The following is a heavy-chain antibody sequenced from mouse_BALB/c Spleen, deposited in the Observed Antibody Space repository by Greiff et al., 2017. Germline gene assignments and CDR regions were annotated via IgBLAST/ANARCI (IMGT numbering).Heavy chain of an antibody. J-gene: IGHJ4*01. CDR2: IRNKANGYTT. V-gene: IGHV7-3*02. Sequence: EVMLVESGGGLVQPGGSLRLSCATSGFTFTDYYMSWVRQPPGKALEWLGFIRNKANGYTTEYSASVKGRFTISRDNSQSILYLQMNTLRAEDSATYYCASVLGLYAMDYWGQGTSVTVSS. D-gene: IGHD3-1*01. CDR3: ASVLGLYAMDY. CDR1: GFTFTDYY.